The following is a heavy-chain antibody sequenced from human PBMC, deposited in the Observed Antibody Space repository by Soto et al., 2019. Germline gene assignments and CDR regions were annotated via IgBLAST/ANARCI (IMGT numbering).Heavy chain of an antibody. CDR1: GGTFSSYA. V-gene: IGHV1-69*12. J-gene: IGHJ6*02. Sequence: QVQLVQSGAEVKKPGSSVKVSCKASGGTFSSYAISWVRQAPGQGLEWMGGIIPIFGTATYAQKFQGRVTITADESTSTACTVPSSLRSEATALYYCARNTLPPEGRYGDYERYYYSYGMDVWGQGTTVTVSS. CDR3: ARNTLPPEGRYGDYERYYYSYGMDV. CDR2: IIPIFGTA. D-gene: IGHD4-17*01.